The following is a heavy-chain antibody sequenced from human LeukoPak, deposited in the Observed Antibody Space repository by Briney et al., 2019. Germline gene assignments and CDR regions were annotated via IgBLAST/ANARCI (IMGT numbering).Heavy chain of an antibody. CDR1: GGSISSGDYY. Sequence: PSETLSLTCTVSGGSISSGDYYWSWIRQPPGKGLEWIGYIYYSGSTYYNPSLKSRVTISIDTSKNQFSLKLGSVTAADTAVYYCARDRNYGAQAGAFDIWGQGTMVTVSS. CDR3: ARDRNYGAQAGAFDI. D-gene: IGHD4-17*01. CDR2: IYYSGST. J-gene: IGHJ3*02. V-gene: IGHV4-30-4*08.